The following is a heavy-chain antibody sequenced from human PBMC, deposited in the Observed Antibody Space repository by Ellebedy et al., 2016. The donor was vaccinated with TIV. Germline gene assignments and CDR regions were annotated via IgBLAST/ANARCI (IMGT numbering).Heavy chain of an antibody. Sequence: AASVKVSCKSSGGTFTSYAISWVRQAPGQGLEWVGGIIPVDNTATYAQKFQGRVTITADEFRSTAYMELSSLRSDDTAVYYCARDRSGLFDYWGQGTLVTVSS. J-gene: IGHJ4*02. V-gene: IGHV1-69*13. CDR1: GGTFTSYA. CDR2: IIPVDNTA. D-gene: IGHD3-16*02. CDR3: ARDRSGLFDY.